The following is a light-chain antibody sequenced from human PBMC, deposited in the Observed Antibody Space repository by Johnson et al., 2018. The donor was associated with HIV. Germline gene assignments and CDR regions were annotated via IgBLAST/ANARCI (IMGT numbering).Light chain of an antibody. Sequence: QSVLTQPPSVSAAPGQKVTISCSGSSSNIGNNYVSWYQQLPGTAPKLLIYDNTKRPSGIPDRFSGSTSGTSATLGITGLQTGDEADYYCGRWDDSLSTYVFGTGTKVTVL. CDR2: DNT. CDR3: GRWDDSLSTYV. CDR1: SSNIGNNY. J-gene: IGLJ1*01. V-gene: IGLV1-51*01.